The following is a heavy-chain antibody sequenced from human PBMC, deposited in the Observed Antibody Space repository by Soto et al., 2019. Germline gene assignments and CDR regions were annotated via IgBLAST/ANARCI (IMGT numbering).Heavy chain of an antibody. Sequence: TFSDSAIHWVRQSCGKGLEWVGRIKDKGNNYAIAYAASVTGRFTVSRDDSKNTAYLQINSLKIEDTAIYFCTRHRIIWANHMTAAVSNDGFDIWGQGTMVTVSS. J-gene: IGHJ3*02. CDR3: TRHRIIWANHMTAAVSNDGFDI. CDR1: TFSDSA. D-gene: IGHD2-21*02. CDR2: IKDKGNNYAI. V-gene: IGHV3-73*01.